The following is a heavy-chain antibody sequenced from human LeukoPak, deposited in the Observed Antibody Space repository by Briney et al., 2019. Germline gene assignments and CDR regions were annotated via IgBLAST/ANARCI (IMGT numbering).Heavy chain of an antibody. CDR2: ISGSGGST. V-gene: IGHV3-23*01. Sequence: GGSLRLXCAASGFTFSSYAMSWVRQAPGKVLEWVSAISGSGGSTYYADSVKGRFTISRDNSKNTLCLQMNSLRAEDTAVYYCAKVLAESGFSSGWSRGFDYWGQGTLVTVSS. D-gene: IGHD6-19*01. CDR1: GFTFSSYA. CDR3: AKVLAESGFSSGWSRGFDY. J-gene: IGHJ4*02.